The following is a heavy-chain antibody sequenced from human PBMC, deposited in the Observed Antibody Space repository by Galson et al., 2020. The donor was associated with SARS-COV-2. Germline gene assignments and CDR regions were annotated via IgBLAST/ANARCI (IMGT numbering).Heavy chain of an antibody. D-gene: IGHD4-17*01. J-gene: IGHJ4*02. V-gene: IGHV2-5*02. CDR1: GFSLSTSGVG. Sequence: KMSGPTLVKPTQTLTLNCTFSGFSLSTSGVGVGWIRHPPEKTLEWLALIYWDDDKRYSPSLKSRLAITKYTSKNQVVLTMTNMDPLDTGTYYCAHSLATVTPDYWGQGTLVTGSS. CDR2: IYWDDDK. CDR3: AHSLATVTPDY.